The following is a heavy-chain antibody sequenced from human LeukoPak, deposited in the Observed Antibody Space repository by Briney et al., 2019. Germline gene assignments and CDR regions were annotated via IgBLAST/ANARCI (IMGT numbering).Heavy chain of an antibody. CDR3: AKDSAQYYDLWSGYYSSYYYGMDV. V-gene: IGHV3-30*18. CDR1: GSSFSTYG. CDR2: ISYDGSKT. J-gene: IGHJ6*02. Sequence: GGSLRLSCAAFGSSFSTYGIHWVRQAPGKGLEWVGVISYDGSKTWYADSVRGRFTISRDNPRSTLYLQMNSLRAEDTAVYYCAKDSAQYYDLWSGYYSSYYYGMDVWGQGTTVIVSS. D-gene: IGHD3-3*01.